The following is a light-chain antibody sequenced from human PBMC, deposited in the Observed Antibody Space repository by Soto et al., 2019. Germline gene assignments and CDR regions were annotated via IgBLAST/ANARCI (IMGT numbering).Light chain of an antibody. CDR3: SSHSSSGTLVV. V-gene: IGLV2-14*01. J-gene: IGLJ2*01. CDR2: EVS. Sequence: QSALTQPASVSGSPGQSITISCTGTRSDIGGYNFVSWYQQHPGKAPKLIIYEVSYRPSGVSNRFSGSKSTSTASLTISGLQPEDEADYYCSSHSSSGTLVVFGGGTQLTVL. CDR1: RSDIGGYNF.